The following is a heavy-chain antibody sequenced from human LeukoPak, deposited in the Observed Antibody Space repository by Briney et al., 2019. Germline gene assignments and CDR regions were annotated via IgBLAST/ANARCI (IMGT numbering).Heavy chain of an antibody. CDR3: ARACGSYFSV. J-gene: IGHJ4*02. V-gene: IGHV3-21*01. Sequence: GGSLRLSCAASGFTFSSYSMNWVRQAPGKRLEWVSSISSSSSYIYYADSVKGRFTISRDNAKNSLYLQMNSLRAEDTAVYYCARACGSYFSVWGQGTLVTVSS. D-gene: IGHD1-26*01. CDR1: GFTFSSYS. CDR2: ISSSSSYI.